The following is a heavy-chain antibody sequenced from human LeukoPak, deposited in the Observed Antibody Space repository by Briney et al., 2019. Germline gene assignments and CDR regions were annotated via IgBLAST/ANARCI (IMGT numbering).Heavy chain of an antibody. CDR3: ARHGSGWYHFDY. Sequence: PSETLYLTCTVSGGSISSSSYYWGWIRQPPGKGLEWIGSIYYSGSTYYNPSLKSRVTISVDTSKNQCSLKLSSVTAADTAVYYCARHGSGWYHFDYWGQGTLVTVSS. CDR2: IYYSGST. J-gene: IGHJ4*02. D-gene: IGHD6-19*01. V-gene: IGHV4-39*01. CDR1: GGSISSSSYY.